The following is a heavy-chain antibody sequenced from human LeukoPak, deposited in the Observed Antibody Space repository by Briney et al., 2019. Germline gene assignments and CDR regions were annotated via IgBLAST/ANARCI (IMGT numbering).Heavy chain of an antibody. V-gene: IGHV1-2*02. CDR3: AATPDSSGYYGGDDAFDI. CDR2: INPNSGGT. CDR1: GYTFTGYY. J-gene: IGHJ3*02. Sequence: GASVKVSCKASGYTFTGYYMHWVRQAPGQGLEWMGWINPNSGGTNYAQKFQGRVTITRDMSTSTAYMELSSLRSEDTAVYYCAATPDSSGYYGGDDAFDIWGQGTMVTVSS. D-gene: IGHD3-22*01.